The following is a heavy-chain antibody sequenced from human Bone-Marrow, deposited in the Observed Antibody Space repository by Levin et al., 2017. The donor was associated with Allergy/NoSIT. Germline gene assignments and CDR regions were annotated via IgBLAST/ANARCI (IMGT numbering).Heavy chain of an antibody. J-gene: IGHJ5*01. CDR3: ARADYEFWSGYGLDS. Sequence: SETLSLTCTVSNGSISSGSHYWSWIRQPPGKALEWMGYIYYSGNSYYNPSLKSRLSISVDTSKNQFSLKLTSVTAADTAVYYCARADYEFWSGYGLDSWGQGTLVTVSS. D-gene: IGHD3-3*01. CDR2: IYYSGNS. CDR1: NGSISSGSHY. V-gene: IGHV4-30-4*01.